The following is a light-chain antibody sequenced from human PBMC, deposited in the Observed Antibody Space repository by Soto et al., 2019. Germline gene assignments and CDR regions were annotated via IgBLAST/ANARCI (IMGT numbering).Light chain of an antibody. CDR2: DAS. J-gene: IGKJ5*01. Sequence: EVVLTQSPATLSLYPGDRATLSCRASQTVSDYLTWYQQKPGQPPRLLIYDASERPADIPARFSGSGFGTDFTLTINTVEPDDFAAYYCQQRASWPPITFGQGTRLEIK. CDR3: QQRASWPPIT. CDR1: QTVSDY. V-gene: IGKV3-11*01.